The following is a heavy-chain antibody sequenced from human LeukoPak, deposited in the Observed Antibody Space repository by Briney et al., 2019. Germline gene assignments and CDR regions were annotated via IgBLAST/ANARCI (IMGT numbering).Heavy chain of an antibody. V-gene: IGHV3-48*04. CDR1: GFTFSTYS. CDR2: ISSGSSTI. J-gene: IGHJ5*02. CDR3: ARGSSAGRSGFDP. Sequence: PGGSLRLSCAASGFTFSTYSMNWVRQAPGKGLEWVSYISSGSSTIYYADSVKGRFTISRDNAKNSLYLQMNSLRAEDTAVYYCARGSSAGRSGFDPWGQGTLVTVSS.